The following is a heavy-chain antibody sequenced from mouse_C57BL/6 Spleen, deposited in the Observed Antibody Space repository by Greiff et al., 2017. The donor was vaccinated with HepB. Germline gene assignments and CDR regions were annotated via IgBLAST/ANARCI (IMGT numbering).Heavy chain of an antibody. Sequence: EVQLQESGPGLVKPSQSLSLTCSVTGYSITSGYYWNWIRQFPGNKLEWMGYISYDGSNNYNPSLKNRISITRDTSKNQFFLKLNSVTTEDTATYYCARVRGSGYFDVWGTGTTVTVSS. CDR2: ISYDGSN. V-gene: IGHV3-6*01. CDR3: ARVRGSGYFDV. J-gene: IGHJ1*03. CDR1: GYSITSGYY. D-gene: IGHD1-1*01.